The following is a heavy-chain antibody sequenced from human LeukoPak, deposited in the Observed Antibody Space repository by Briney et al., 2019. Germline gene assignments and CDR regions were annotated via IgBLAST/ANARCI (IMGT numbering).Heavy chain of an antibody. D-gene: IGHD6-13*01. CDR2: ISNDGNNQ. CDR1: GFTFNNYA. Sequence: GRSLRLSCAASGFTFNNYAMDWVRQAPGKGLEWVAVISNDGNNQYYADSVKGRFTISRDNSKNTLYLQMNSLRAEDTAVYYCARVAAAAGTHFDYWGQGTLVTVSS. V-gene: IGHV3-30*04. J-gene: IGHJ4*02. CDR3: ARVAAAAGTHFDY.